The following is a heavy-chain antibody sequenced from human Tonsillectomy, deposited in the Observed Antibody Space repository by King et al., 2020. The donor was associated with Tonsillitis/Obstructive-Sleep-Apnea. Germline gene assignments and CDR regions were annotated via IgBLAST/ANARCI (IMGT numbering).Heavy chain of an antibody. CDR2: INTNTGSP. CDR3: ARAAEGSYDY. J-gene: IGHJ4*02. CDR1: GYSFTYFA. V-gene: IGHV7-4-1*02. Sequence: VQLVQSGSELKKPVASVKIYCKASGYSFTYFAMNWVRQAPTPGLEWMGGINTNTGSPTYAQGFPGRFVFSLDTSVTTAFLQISSLKAEDTAVYHCARAAEGSYDYWGQGTLVTVSS.